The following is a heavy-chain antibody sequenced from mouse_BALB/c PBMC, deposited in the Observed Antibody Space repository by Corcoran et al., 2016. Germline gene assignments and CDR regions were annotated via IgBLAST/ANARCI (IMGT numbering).Heavy chain of an antibody. Sequence: QIQLVQSGPELKKPGETVKISCKASGYTFTNYGMNWVKQAPGKGLKWMGWINTYTGEPTYADDFKGRFAFSLETSASTAYLQINNLKNEDTATYFCARVDGSSYWYFDVWGAGTTVTVSS. V-gene: IGHV9-3-1*01. CDR2: INTYTGEP. J-gene: IGHJ1*01. CDR1: GYTFTNYG. CDR3: ARVDGSSYWYFDV. D-gene: IGHD1-1*01.